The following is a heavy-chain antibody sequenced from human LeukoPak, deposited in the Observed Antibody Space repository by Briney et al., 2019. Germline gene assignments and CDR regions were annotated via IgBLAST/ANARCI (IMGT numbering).Heavy chain of an antibody. D-gene: IGHD1-14*01. CDR3: ASLVLRSYYYYMDV. V-gene: IGHV1-69*05. CDR1: GYTFTSYG. J-gene: IGHJ6*03. CDR2: IIPIFGTA. Sequence: ASVKVSCKASGYTFTSYGISWVRQAPGQGLEWMGRIIPIFGTANYAQKFQGRVTITTDESTSTAYMELSSLRSEDTAVYYCASLVLRSYYYYMDVWGKGTTVTVSS.